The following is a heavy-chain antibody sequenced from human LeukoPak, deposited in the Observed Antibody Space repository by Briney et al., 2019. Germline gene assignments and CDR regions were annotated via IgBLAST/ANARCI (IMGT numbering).Heavy chain of an antibody. CDR3: AKGDGTSRKKEPFDY. Sequence: PGGSLRLSCTASGFTFSSYAMSWVRQAPGKGLEWVSAISGSGGSTYYADSVKGRFTISRDNSKNTLYLQMNSLRAEDTAVYYCAKGDGTSRKKEPFDYWGQGTLVTVSS. D-gene: IGHD1/OR15-1a*01. CDR1: GFTFSSYA. V-gene: IGHV3-23*01. J-gene: IGHJ4*02. CDR2: ISGSGGST.